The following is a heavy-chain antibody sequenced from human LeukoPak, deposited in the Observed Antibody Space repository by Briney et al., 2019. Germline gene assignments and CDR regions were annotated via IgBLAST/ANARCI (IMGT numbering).Heavy chain of an antibody. CDR1: GGSISSGGYY. Sequence: SQTLSLTCTVSGGSISSGGYYWSWIRRHPGKGLEWIGYIYYSGSTYYNPSLKSRVTISVDTSKNQFSLKLSSVTAADTAVYYCAREDRYSGSYYAEFDYWGQGTLVTVSS. CDR2: IYYSGST. D-gene: IGHD1-26*01. J-gene: IGHJ4*02. CDR3: AREDRYSGSYYAEFDY. V-gene: IGHV4-31*03.